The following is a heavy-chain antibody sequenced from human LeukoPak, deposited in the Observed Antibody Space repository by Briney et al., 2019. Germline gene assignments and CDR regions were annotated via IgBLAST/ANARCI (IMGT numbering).Heavy chain of an antibody. Sequence: GGSLRLSCAASGFTFSSYGMHWVRQAPGKGLEWVAFIRSIGTNTYYADSVKGRFTISRDNSKNTLYLQMNSLRAEDTAVYYCATYTSSYSDYWGQGTLVTVSS. D-gene: IGHD2-2*01. V-gene: IGHV3-30*02. CDR3: ATYTSSYSDY. CDR1: GFTFSSYG. CDR2: IRSIGTNT. J-gene: IGHJ4*02.